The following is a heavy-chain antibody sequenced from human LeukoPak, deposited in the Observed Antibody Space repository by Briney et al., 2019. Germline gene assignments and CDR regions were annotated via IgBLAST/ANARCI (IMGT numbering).Heavy chain of an antibody. CDR1: GGSFSGYY. J-gene: IGHJ4*02. Sequence: SGPGLVKPSETLSLTCAVYGGSFSGYYWSWIRQPPGKGLEWIGEINHSGSTNYNPSLKSRVTISVDTSKNQFSLKLSSVTAADTAVYYCARRPYSSGWYGRYFDYWGQGTLVTVSS. D-gene: IGHD6-19*01. CDR2: INHSGST. V-gene: IGHV4-34*01. CDR3: ARRPYSSGWYGRYFDY.